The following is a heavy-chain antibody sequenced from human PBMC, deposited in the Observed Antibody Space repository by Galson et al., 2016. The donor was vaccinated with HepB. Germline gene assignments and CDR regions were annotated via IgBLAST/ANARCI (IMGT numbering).Heavy chain of an antibody. D-gene: IGHD3-22*01. V-gene: IGHV3-13*01. Sequence: SLRLSCAASGFTFSSYDMHWVRQATGKGLEWASAIGIAGDTYYPGSVKGRFTISRENAKNSLYLQMNSLRAEDTAVYYCARAYHPYDSSGYHFDFWGQGTLVTVSS. J-gene: IGHJ4*02. CDR1: GFTFSSYD. CDR2: IGIAGDT. CDR3: ARAYHPYDSSGYHFDF.